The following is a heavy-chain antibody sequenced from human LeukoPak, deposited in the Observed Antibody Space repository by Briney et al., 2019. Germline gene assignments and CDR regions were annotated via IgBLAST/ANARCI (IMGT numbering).Heavy chain of an antibody. D-gene: IGHD5-24*01. V-gene: IGHV3-74*01. J-gene: IGHJ4*02. Sequence: GGSLRLSCAASGFTFRNYWMPWVRQAPGKGLVWVSRVKGDGSFTDYADSVKGRFTISRDNAKNTLYLQMYSLRAEDTAAYYCVRDGDDYNFDYWGQGSLVTVSS. CDR2: VKGDGSFT. CDR1: GFTFRNYW. CDR3: VRDGDDYNFDY.